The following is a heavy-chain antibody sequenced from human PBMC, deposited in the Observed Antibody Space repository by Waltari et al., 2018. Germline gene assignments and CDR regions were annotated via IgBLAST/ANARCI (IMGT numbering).Heavy chain of an antibody. CDR2: IYTSGST. V-gene: IGHV4-61*02. CDR1: GVSISRGSYS. Sequence: QVHLRGSGPGLLKPSQTLSLTSTLSGVSISRGSYSWSWIRQPAGEGLEWIGRIYTSGSTNSNPTPKSRVTISVDTSKNQFSLKLSSVTAADTAVYYCARSGSSYYYYYMDVWGKGTTVTVSS. CDR3: ARSGSSYYYYYMDV. J-gene: IGHJ6*03. D-gene: IGHD6-13*01.